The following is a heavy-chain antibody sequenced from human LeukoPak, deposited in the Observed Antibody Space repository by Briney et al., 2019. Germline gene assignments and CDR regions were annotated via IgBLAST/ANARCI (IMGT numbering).Heavy chain of an antibody. V-gene: IGHV3-30*02. J-gene: IGHJ4*02. CDR1: GFSLRGLG. Sequence: PGGSLTLSCAASGFSLRGLGMHWVRQAPDRGLQWVAFVNYDGSNTYYTNFVKGRFTISRDDSKNTVYLQMISLRPEDTAVYYCARDSEYCSSTSCYFFDYWGQGTLVTVSS. CDR3: ARDSEYCSSTSCYFFDY. D-gene: IGHD2-2*01. CDR2: VNYDGSNT.